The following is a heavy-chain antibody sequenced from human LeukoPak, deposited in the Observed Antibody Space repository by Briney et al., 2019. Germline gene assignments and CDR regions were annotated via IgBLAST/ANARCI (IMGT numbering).Heavy chain of an antibody. D-gene: IGHD3-22*01. J-gene: IGHJ4*02. Sequence: GGSLRLSCAASGFTFSSYGMSWVRQAPGKGLEWVSAISGSGGSTYYADSVKGRFTISRDNSKNTLYLQMNSLRAEDTAVYYCAKDHDSSGYYYFLGWGQGTLVTVSS. CDR3: AKDHDSSGYYYFLG. V-gene: IGHV3-23*01. CDR2: ISGSGGST. CDR1: GFTFSSYG.